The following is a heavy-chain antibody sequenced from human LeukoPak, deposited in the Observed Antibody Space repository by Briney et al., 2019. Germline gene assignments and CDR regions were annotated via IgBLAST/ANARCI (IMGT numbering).Heavy chain of an antibody. CDR2: ISYDGSNK. D-gene: IGHD3-22*01. V-gene: IGHV3-30-3*01. CDR1: GFTFSSYA. Sequence: GGSLRLSCAASGFTFSSYAMQWVRQAPGKGLGWVAVISYDGSNKYYADSVKGRFTISRDNSKNTLYLQMNSLRAEDTAVYYCARDNSYDSSGYYWDDAFDIWGQGTMVTVSS. J-gene: IGHJ3*02. CDR3: ARDNSYDSSGYYWDDAFDI.